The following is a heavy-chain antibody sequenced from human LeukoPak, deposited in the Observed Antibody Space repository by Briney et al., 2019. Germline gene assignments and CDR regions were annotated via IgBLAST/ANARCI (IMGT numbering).Heavy chain of an antibody. CDR3: ARTPESSGYHLDFDY. CDR1: GGTFSTYA. V-gene: IGHV1-69*05. CDR2: IIPIFGTA. J-gene: IGHJ4*02. Sequence: SVKVSCKASGGTFSTYAISWARQAPGQGLEWMGGIIPIFGTANYAQKFQGRVTMTRDTSISTAYMELSSLRSDDTAVYYCARTPESSGYHLDFDYWGQGTLVIVSS. D-gene: IGHD3-22*01.